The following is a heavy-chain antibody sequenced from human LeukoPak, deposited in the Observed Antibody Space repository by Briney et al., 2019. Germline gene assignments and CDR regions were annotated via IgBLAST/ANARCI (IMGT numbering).Heavy chain of an antibody. CDR1: GGSFSGYY. J-gene: IGHJ4*02. Sequence: SETLSLTCAVYGGSFSGYYWSWIRQPPGKGLEWIGEINHSGSTNYNPSLKSRVTISVDTSKNQFSLKLSSVTAADTAVYYCARLSPGYFYDYWGQGTLVTASS. V-gene: IGHV4-34*01. CDR3: ARLSPGYFYDY. CDR2: INHSGST.